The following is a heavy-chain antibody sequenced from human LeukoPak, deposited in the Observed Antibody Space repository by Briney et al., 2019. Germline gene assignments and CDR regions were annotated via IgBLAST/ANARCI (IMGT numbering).Heavy chain of an antibody. CDR2: IVVGSGNT. V-gene: IGHV1-58*01. CDR1: GFTFTSSA. D-gene: IGHD6-19*01. Sequence: SVKVSCKASGFTFTSSAVQWVRQARGQRLEWIGWIVVGSGNTNYAQKFQERVTITRDMSTSTAYMELSSLRSEDTAVYYCAAEGEAVAGRIDYWGQGTLVTVSS. J-gene: IGHJ4*02. CDR3: AAEGEAVAGRIDY.